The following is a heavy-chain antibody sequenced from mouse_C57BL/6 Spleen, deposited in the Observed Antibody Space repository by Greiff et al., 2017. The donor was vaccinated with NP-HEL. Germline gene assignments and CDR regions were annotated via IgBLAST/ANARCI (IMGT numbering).Heavy chain of an antibody. CDR1: GYTFTEYT. CDR2: FHPGSGSI. J-gene: IGHJ2*01. CDR3: ARQCGYDYFDY. Sequence: VKLQESGAELVKPGASVKLSCKASGYTFTEYTIHWVKQRPGQGLEWIGLFHPGSGSIKYNEKFKDKPTLTADKSSSTVYMELSRLTSEDSAVYFCARQCGYDYFDYWGQGTTLTVSS. D-gene: IGHD2-2*01. V-gene: IGHV1-62-2*01.